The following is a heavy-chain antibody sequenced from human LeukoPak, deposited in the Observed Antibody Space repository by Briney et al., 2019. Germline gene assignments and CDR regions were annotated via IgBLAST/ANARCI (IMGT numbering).Heavy chain of an antibody. CDR3: ARGYSSSSLVLGYYYYMDV. Sequence: ASVKVSCKASGYTFTGYYMHWVRQAPGQGLEWMGWINPNSGGTNYAQKFQGRVTMTRDTSISTAYMELSRLRSDDTAVYYCARGYSSSSLVLGYYYYMDVWGKGTTVTVSS. D-gene: IGHD6-6*01. J-gene: IGHJ6*03. CDR2: INPNSGGT. V-gene: IGHV1-2*02. CDR1: GYTFTGYY.